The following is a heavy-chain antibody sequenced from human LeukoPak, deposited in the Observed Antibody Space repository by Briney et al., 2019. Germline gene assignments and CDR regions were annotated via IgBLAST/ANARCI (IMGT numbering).Heavy chain of an antibody. V-gene: IGHV3-30*02. J-gene: IGHJ4*02. CDR3: AKDQGNYSRIGWQLNY. CDR1: GFTFSSYG. D-gene: IGHD2-15*01. CDR2: IRYGGSNK. Sequence: PGRSLRLSCAASGFTFSSYGMHWVRQAPGKGLEWVAVIRYGGSNKYYADSVKGRFTISRDNSKNTLYLQMNSLRAEDTAVYYCAKDQGNYSRIGWQLNYWGQGTLVTVSS.